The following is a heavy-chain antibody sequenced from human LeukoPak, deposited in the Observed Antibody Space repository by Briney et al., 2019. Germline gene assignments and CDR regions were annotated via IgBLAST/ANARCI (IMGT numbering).Heavy chain of an antibody. CDR3: ARRQAQNQYGGRDNVDAFDL. Sequence: GESLQISCKGSGYSFTSYWIGWVRQMPGKGLEWMGIIYPGDSDTRYSPSFQGQVTISADRSISTAYLQWSSLKASDTATYYCARRQAQNQYGGRDNVDAFDLWGQGTMVTVSS. J-gene: IGHJ3*01. D-gene: IGHD4-23*01. CDR1: GYSFTSYW. CDR2: IYPGDSDT. V-gene: IGHV5-51*01.